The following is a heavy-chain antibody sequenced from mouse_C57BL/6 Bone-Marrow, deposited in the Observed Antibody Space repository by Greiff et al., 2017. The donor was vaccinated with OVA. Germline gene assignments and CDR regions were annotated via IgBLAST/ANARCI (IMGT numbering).Heavy chain of an antibody. J-gene: IGHJ2*01. V-gene: IGHV1-15*01. D-gene: IGHD1-1*01. CDR3: TGVLITTVVARGFDY. CDR1: GYTFTDYE. CDR2: IDPETGGT. Sequence: VQLVESGAELVRPGASVTLSCKASGYTFTDYEMHWVKQTPVHGLEWIGAIDPETGGTAYNQKFKGKAILTADKSSSTAYMELRSLTSEDSAVYYCTGVLITTVVARGFDYWGQGTTLTVSS.